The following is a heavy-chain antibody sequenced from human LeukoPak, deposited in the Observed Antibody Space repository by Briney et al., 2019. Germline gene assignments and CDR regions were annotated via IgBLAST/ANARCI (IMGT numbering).Heavy chain of an antibody. Sequence: GESLKISCKATGYSFSMYWIGWVRQMPGKGLEWMGIIYPADSDTRYSPSFQGQVTISVDRSISTAYLQWSSLKASDTAMYYCGRSLLSTTSPFDYWGQGTLVTVSS. J-gene: IGHJ4*02. V-gene: IGHV5-51*01. CDR2: IYPADSDT. D-gene: IGHD3-9*01. CDR1: GYSFSMYW. CDR3: GRSLLSTTSPFDY.